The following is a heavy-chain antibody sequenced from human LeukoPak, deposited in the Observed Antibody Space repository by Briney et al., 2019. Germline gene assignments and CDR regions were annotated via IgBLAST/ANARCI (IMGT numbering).Heavy chain of an antibody. Sequence: GGSLRLSCAASGFTFSSYSMNWVRQAPGKGLEWVSYISSSSSTIYYADSVKGRFTISRDNAKNSLYLQMNSLRAEDTAVYYCARDQVTYYYGSGPFYYYYYMDVWGKGTTVTVSS. CDR1: GFTFSSYS. D-gene: IGHD3-10*01. J-gene: IGHJ6*03. CDR2: ISSSSSTI. V-gene: IGHV3-48*01. CDR3: ARDQVTYYYGSGPFYYYYYMDV.